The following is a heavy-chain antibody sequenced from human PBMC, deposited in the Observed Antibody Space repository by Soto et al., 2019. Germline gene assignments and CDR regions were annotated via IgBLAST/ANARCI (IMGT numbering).Heavy chain of an antibody. CDR3: VREAGDYDWYFDL. D-gene: IGHD4-17*01. Sequence: QAQLVQSGPKVKEPGASVKVSCKASGYTFSSRGIYWVRQAPGQGLEWMGWISPHNAKTHYAQSLQGRVTLTTDTSTSTAYMDLRSLRSDDTAVYYCVREAGDYDWYFDLWGRGTPVTVSS. CDR1: GYTFSSRG. V-gene: IGHV1-18*01. CDR2: ISPHNAKT. J-gene: IGHJ2*01.